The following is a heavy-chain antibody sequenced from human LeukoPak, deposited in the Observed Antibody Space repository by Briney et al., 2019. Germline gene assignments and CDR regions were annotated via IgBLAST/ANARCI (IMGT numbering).Heavy chain of an antibody. D-gene: IGHD3-22*01. J-gene: IGHJ3*02. CDR2: IYYSGST. Sequence: SETLSLTCTVSGGSISSSSYYWGWIRQPPGKGLEWIGSIYYSGSTYYNPSLKSRVTISVDTSKNQFSLKLSSVTAADTAVYYCARRGIYYDSSNAFDIWGQGTMVTVSS. CDR1: GGSISSSSYY. V-gene: IGHV4-39*07. CDR3: ARRGIYYDSSNAFDI.